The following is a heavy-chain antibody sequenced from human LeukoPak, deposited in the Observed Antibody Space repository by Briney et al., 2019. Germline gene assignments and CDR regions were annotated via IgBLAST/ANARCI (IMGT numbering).Heavy chain of an antibody. CDR3: ARARNYYDSSTYYQYYFDS. V-gene: IGHV4-38-2*02. CDR2: IYHSGST. J-gene: IGHJ4*02. D-gene: IGHD3-22*01. CDR1: GYSIRSGSY. Sequence: SETLSLTCTVSGYSIRSGSYWGWIRQPPGKGLEWIGTIYHSGSTYYNPSLKSRFTISVDTSKNQFSLKESSVTAADTAVYYCARARNYYDSSTYYQYYFDSWGLGTLVTVSS.